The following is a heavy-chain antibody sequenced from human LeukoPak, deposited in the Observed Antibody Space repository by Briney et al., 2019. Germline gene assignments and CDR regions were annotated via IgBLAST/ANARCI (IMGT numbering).Heavy chain of an antibody. CDR2: IIPILGIA. J-gene: IGHJ4*02. CDR1: GGTFSSYA. CDR3: ARFATGRFDY. V-gene: IGHV1-69*04. D-gene: IGHD3-9*01. Sequence: ASVKVYCKASGGTFSSYAISWVRQAPGQGVEWMGRIIPILGIANYAQKFQGRVTITADKSTSTAYMELSSLRSEDTAVYYCARFATGRFDYWGQGTLVTVSS.